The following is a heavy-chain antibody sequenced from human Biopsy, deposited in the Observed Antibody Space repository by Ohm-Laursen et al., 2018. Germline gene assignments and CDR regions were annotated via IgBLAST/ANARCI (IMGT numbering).Heavy chain of an antibody. CDR1: GASVKTSGYL. Sequence: TLSLTCSVSGASVKTSGYLWAWIRQRPGKGLEWIGYISYNERTHYNPSLTSRLAISFDTSNNRISLQLRSVSVADTAVYYCVREPKTGTAEAWYFDLWGRGSPVTV. CDR2: ISYNERT. D-gene: IGHD3-9*01. V-gene: IGHV4-31*03. J-gene: IGHJ2*01. CDR3: VREPKTGTAEAWYFDL.